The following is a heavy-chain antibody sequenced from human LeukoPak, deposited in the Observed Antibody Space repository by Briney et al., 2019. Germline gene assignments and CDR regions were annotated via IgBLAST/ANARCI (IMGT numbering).Heavy chain of an antibody. J-gene: IGHJ4*02. D-gene: IGHD6-13*01. Sequence: GGSLRLSCAASGFTFSSYAMHWVRQAPGKGLEWVAVISYDGSNKYYADSVKGRFTISRDNSKNTLYLQMNSLRAEDTAVYYCAREGNSSSYDYWGQGTLITVSS. CDR3: AREGNSSSYDY. V-gene: IGHV3-30-3*01. CDR1: GFTFSSYA. CDR2: ISYDGSNK.